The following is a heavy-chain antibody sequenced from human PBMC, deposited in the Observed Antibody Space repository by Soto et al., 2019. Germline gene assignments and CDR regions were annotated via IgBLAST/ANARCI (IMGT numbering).Heavy chain of an antibody. V-gene: IGHV3-30*18. CDR2: IGNDGAAR. J-gene: IGHJ4*02. D-gene: IGHD6-19*01. Sequence: GGSLRLSCVGSGFNFGDYGMHWVRHTPGKGLEWVAVIGNDGAARFYGDSAKGRFTISRDNSRSTFYLQMNSLRPEDTAMYYCAKETIAVAGPNFFDFWGQGTQVTVSS. CDR1: GFNFGDYG. CDR3: AKETIAVAGPNFFDF.